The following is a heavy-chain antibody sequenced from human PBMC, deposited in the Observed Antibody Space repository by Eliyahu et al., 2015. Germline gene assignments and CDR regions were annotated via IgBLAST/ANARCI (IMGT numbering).Heavy chain of an antibody. CDR3: ARVGRGDLGV. V-gene: IGHV3-33*01. CDR2: IWYDGSNK. CDR1: GFNFSSXA. J-gene: IGHJ6*04. Sequence: QVQLVESGGGVVQPGRSLXLTCAASGFNFSSXAMHWVRQAPGKGLEWVSIIWYDGSNKEYADSVKDRFIISRDNAKNMVYLQMNSLRAEDTAVYYCARVGRGDLGVWGKGTTVIVSS. D-gene: IGHD4-17*01.